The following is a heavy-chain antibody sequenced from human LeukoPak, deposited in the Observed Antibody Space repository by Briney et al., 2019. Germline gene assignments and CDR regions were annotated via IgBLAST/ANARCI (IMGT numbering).Heavy chain of an antibody. CDR2: ISSSSSYI. CDR1: GFTFSSYS. D-gene: IGHD6-19*01. J-gene: IGHJ4*01. V-gene: IGHV3-21*01. CDR3: GGLGWAVAGRVEFDY. Sequence: GGSLRLSSAASGFTFSSYSMNWVRQAPGKGLEWVSSISSSSSYIYYADSVKCRFTISRDNAKNSLYLQMNSLRAEDTVVYYCGGLGWAVAGRVEFDYWGQEPWSPSPQ.